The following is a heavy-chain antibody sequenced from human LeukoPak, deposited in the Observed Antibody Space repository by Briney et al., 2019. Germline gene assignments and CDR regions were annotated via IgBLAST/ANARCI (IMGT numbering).Heavy chain of an antibody. CDR2: IYYSGST. D-gene: IGHD3-22*01. V-gene: IGHV4-39*07. CDR1: GGSISSTSYY. J-gene: IGHJ4*02. CDR3: ARGIAYYYDSSPYYFDY. Sequence: SETLSLTCTVSGGSISSTSYYWGWIRQPPGKGLEWIGSIYYSGSTYYNPSLKSRVTISVDTSKNQFSLKLSSVTAADTAVYYCARGIAYYYDSSPYYFDYWGQGTLVTVSS.